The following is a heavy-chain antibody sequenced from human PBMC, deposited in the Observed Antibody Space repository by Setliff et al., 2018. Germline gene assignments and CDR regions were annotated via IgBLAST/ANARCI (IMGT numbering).Heavy chain of an antibody. J-gene: IGHJ4*02. CDR3: ANSAYLRELDY. CDR2: INHSGST. CDR1: GGSFTDHF. D-gene: IGHD1-26*01. Sequence: SETLSLTCAVYGGSFTDHFWSWIRQPPGKGLEWIGEINHSGSTHYNPSLKSRVTISVDTSKNQFSLKLTSVTAADAAVYYCANSAYLRELDYWGPGTLVTVSS. V-gene: IGHV4-34*01.